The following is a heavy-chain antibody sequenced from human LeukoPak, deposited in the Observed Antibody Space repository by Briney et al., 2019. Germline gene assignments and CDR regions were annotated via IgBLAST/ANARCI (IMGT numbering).Heavy chain of an antibody. CDR3: ARGLGILGATTGLFDY. CDR2: ISAYNGNT. Sequence: ASVKVSCKASGHTFTNYGVSWVRQAPGQGLEWMGWISAYNGNTNYAQKLQGRVTMTTDASTSTAYMELRSLRSDDTAVYYCARGLGILGATTGLFDYWGQGTLATVSS. CDR1: GHTFTNYG. D-gene: IGHD1-26*01. V-gene: IGHV1-18*01. J-gene: IGHJ4*02.